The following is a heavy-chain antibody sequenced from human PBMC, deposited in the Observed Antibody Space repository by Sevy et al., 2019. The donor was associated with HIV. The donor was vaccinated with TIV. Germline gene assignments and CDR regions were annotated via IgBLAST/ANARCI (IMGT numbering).Heavy chain of an antibody. D-gene: IGHD3-10*01. CDR3: ARGLLWFGELKKYFDY. CDR2: ISSSSSYI. CDR1: GFTFSSYS. V-gene: IGHV3-21*01. Sequence: GGSLRLSCAASGFTFSSYSMNWVRQAPGKGLEWVSSISSSSSYIYYADSVKGRFTISRDNAKNSLYLQMNSLRAEDTAVYYCARGLLWFGELKKYFDYWGQGTLVTVSS. J-gene: IGHJ4*02.